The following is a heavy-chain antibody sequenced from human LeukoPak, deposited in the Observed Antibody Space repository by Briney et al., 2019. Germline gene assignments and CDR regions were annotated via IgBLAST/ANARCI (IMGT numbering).Heavy chain of an antibody. V-gene: IGHV3-48*04. CDR3: ARDPGYGDYVGWFDP. J-gene: IGHJ5*02. Sequence: GGSLRLSCAASGFTFSNYNMNWVRQAPGKGLEWISYISSSGSTIYYADSVKGRFTISRDNAKNSLYLQMNSLRAEDTAVYYCARDPGYGDYVGWFDPWGQGTLVTVSS. CDR1: GFTFSNYN. CDR2: ISSSGSTI. D-gene: IGHD4-17*01.